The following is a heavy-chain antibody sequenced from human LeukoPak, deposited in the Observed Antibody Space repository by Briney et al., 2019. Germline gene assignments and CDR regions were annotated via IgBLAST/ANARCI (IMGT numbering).Heavy chain of an antibody. CDR3: ARDLGFGVVIMSEVDY. Sequence: GGSLRLSCAASGFTFSSYSMNWVRQAPGKGPEWVSYISSSSSTIYYADSVKGRFTISRDNAKNSLYLQMNSLRAEDTAVYYCARDLGFGVVIMSEVDYWGQGTLVTVSS. CDR1: GFTFSSYS. J-gene: IGHJ4*02. V-gene: IGHV3-48*04. D-gene: IGHD3-3*01. CDR2: ISSSSSTI.